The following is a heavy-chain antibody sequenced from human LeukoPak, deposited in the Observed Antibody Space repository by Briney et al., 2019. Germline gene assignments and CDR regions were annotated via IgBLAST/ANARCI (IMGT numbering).Heavy chain of an antibody. CDR2: ISSSSSTI. CDR3: ARELVPAVGEGFDY. J-gene: IGHJ4*02. D-gene: IGHD2-2*01. V-gene: IGHV3-48*01. CDR1: GFTFSSYS. Sequence: GGSLRLSCAASGFTFSSYSMNWVRQAPGKGLEWVSYISSSSSTIYYADSVKGRFTISRDNAKNSLYLQMNSLRAEDTAVYYCARELVPAVGEGFDYWGQGTPVTVSS.